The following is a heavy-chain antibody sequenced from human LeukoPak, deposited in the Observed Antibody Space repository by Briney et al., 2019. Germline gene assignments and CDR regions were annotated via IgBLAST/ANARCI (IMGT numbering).Heavy chain of an antibody. CDR3: ARDDSPAAAGTGAAFDI. CDR2: ISAYNGNT. CDR1: GYTFTSYG. J-gene: IGHJ3*02. D-gene: IGHD6-13*01. Sequence: ASVKVSCTASGYTFTSYGISWVRQAPGQGLEWMGWISAYNGNTNYAQKLQGRVTMTTDTSTSTAYMELRSLRSDDTAVYYCARDDSPAAAGTGAAFDIWGQGTMVTVSS. V-gene: IGHV1-18*01.